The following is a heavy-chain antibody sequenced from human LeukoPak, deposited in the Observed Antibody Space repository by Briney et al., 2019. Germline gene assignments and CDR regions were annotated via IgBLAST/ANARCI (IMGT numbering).Heavy chain of an antibody. CDR2: IRSKVHGATI. CDR1: GFAFGDYA. CDR3: TRSQNFDY. J-gene: IGHJ4*02. V-gene: IGHV3-49*03. Sequence: PGGSLRLSCTGSGFAFGDYAMTWFRQAPGKGLEWVGLIRSKVHGATIEYAASVKGRFTISRDDSKRIAYLEMNSLITEDTAVYYCTRSQNFDYWGQGXLVTVSS.